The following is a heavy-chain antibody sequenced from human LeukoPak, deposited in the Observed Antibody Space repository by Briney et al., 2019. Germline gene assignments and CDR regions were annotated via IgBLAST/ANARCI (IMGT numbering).Heavy chain of an antibody. CDR3: ARLTSSIAVAIDY. V-gene: IGHV3-23*01. J-gene: IGHJ4*02. CDR1: GFTFRNYA. D-gene: IGHD6-19*01. CDR2: ISASATST. Sequence: QSGGSLRLSCAASGFTFRNYAMSWVRQAPGKGLEWVSSISASATSTYHADSVKGRFTISRDNSKNTVYLHMNSLRAEDTAVYYCARLTSSIAVAIDYWGQGTLVTVSS.